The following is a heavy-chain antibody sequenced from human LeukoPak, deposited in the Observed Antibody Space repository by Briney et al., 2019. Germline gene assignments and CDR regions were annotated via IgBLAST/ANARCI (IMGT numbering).Heavy chain of an antibody. D-gene: IGHD1-26*01. V-gene: IGHV4-34*01. J-gene: IGHJ6*02. CDR3: ASEQWEPPDERSGMDV. CDR1: GGSFSGYY. Sequence: PSETLSLTCAVYGGSFSGYYWSWIRQPPGKGLEWIGEINHSGSTNYNPSLKSRVTISVDTSKNQFSLKLSSVTAADTAVYYCASEQWEPPDERSGMDVWGQGTTVTVSS. CDR2: INHSGST.